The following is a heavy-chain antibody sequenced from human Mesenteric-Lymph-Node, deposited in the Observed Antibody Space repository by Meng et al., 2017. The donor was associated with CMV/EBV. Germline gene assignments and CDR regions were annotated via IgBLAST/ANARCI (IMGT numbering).Heavy chain of an antibody. J-gene: IGHJ4*02. CDR1: GDNIICNHDA. V-gene: IGHV6-1*01. D-gene: IGHD1-7*01. Sequence: QIQLEKPGPRLAKSSQAPSVTCSISGDNIICNHDAWNWIRQPPSRGLEWLGRTYYRSESYNDYAVSVKSRISVNLDTSKNPVSLHLNFVTPEDTAVYYCAYFGNLPPLWWGQETLVTVSS. CDR2: TYYRSESYN. CDR3: AYFGNLPPLW.